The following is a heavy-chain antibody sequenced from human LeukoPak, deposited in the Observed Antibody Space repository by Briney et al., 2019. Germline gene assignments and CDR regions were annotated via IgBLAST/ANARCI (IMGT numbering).Heavy chain of an antibody. J-gene: IGHJ4*02. D-gene: IGHD2-21*01. CDR1: GSSINNNF. CDR3: ARQGALGWLTLDY. Sequence: SETLSLTCTVSGSSINNNFWTWIRQPPGKGLEWIGHIYSTGSANYNPSLKSRVLISGDTSKNQISLKLTSVTAADTAVYFCARQGALGWLTLDYWGQGTLVTVSS. CDR2: IYSTGSA. V-gene: IGHV4-59*08.